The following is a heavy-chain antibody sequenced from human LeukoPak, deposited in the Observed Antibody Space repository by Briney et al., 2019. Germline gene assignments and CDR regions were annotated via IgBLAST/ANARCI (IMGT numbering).Heavy chain of an antibody. V-gene: IGHV4-31*03. D-gene: IGHD3-22*01. CDR3: ARGTYDYYFDY. CDR1: GGSISSGGYY. Sequence: SETLSLTCTVSGGSISSGGYYWSWIRQHPGKGLEWIGYIYYSGSTYYNPSLKSRVTISADTSKNQFSLKLSSVIAADTAVYYCARGTYDYYFDYWGQGTLVTVSS. CDR2: IYYSGST. J-gene: IGHJ4*02.